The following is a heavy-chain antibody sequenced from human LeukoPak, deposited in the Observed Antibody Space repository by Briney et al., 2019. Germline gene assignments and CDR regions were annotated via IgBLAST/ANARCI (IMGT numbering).Heavy chain of an antibody. CDR2: TSGSGGST. J-gene: IGHJ4*02. CDR3: AKISSYSPIYYLDY. Sequence: PGGSLRLSCAASGFTFSTYAMSWVRQAPGKGLEWVSGTSGSGGSTYYADSVKGRFTTSRDNSKNTLYLQMNSLRGEDTAVYYCAKISSYSPIYYLDYWGQGTLVTVSS. V-gene: IGHV3-23*01. D-gene: IGHD1-26*01. CDR1: GFTFSTYA.